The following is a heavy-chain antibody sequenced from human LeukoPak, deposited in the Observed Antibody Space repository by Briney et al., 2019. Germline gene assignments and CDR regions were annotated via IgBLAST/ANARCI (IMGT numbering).Heavy chain of an antibody. Sequence: PSETLSLTCAVYGGSFSGYYWSWIRQPPGKGLEWVGEINHSGSTNYNPSLKSRVTISVDTSKNQFSLKLSSVTAADTAVYYCARGYRVASWSSYYGMDVWGQGTTVTVSS. CDR3: ARGYRVASWSSYYGMDV. D-gene: IGHD2-2*01. V-gene: IGHV4-34*01. CDR2: INHSGST. J-gene: IGHJ6*02. CDR1: GGSFSGYY.